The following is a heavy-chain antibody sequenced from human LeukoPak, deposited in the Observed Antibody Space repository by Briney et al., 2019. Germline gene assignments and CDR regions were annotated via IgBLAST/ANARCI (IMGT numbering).Heavy chain of an antibody. CDR3: AKRGGAVAATYDH. CDR1: GFTFSTYW. D-gene: IGHD2-15*01. V-gene: IGHV3-74*01. Sequence: PGGSLRLSCAASGFTFSTYWMHWVRQAPGKGLVWVSRLSPDGSSSIYADSVKGRFTVSRDNAKNTLYLQMKSLRAEDTAVYYCAKRGGAVAATYDHWGQGTLVSVSS. J-gene: IGHJ4*02. CDR2: LSPDGSSS.